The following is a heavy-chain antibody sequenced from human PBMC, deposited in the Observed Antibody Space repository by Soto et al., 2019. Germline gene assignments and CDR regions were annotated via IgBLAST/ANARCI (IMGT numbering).Heavy chain of an antibody. V-gene: IGHV1-69*01. D-gene: IGHD4-17*01. CDR3: ARERRRATVTMSDAFDI. CDR1: GGTFSSYA. Sequence: QVQLVQSGAEVKKPGSSVKVSCKASGGTFSSYAISWVRQAPGQGLEWMGGIIPIFGTANYAQKFQGRVTITADESTSTAYMELSSLRSEDTAVSYCARERRRATVTMSDAFDIWGQGTMVTVSS. J-gene: IGHJ3*02. CDR2: IIPIFGTA.